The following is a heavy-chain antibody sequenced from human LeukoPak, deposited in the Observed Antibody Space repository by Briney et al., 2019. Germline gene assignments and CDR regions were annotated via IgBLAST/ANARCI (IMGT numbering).Heavy chain of an antibody. V-gene: IGHV4-38-2*02. CDR3: ARYKFWDTALDY. D-gene: IGHD5-18*01. CDR1: GYSISSGYY. J-gene: IGHJ4*02. Sequence: SETLSLTCTVSGYSISSGYYWGWIRQPPGKGLEWIGEINHSGSTNYNPSLKSRVTISVDTSKNQFSLKLSSVTAADTAVYYCARYKFWDTALDYWGQGTLVTVSS. CDR2: INHSGST.